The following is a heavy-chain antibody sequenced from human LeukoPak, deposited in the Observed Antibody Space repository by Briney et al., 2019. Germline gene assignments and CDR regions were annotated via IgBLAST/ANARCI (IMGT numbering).Heavy chain of an antibody. V-gene: IGHV4-39*07. Sequence: SETLSLTCTVSGGSIRTSSYYWGWIRQPPGKGLEWIGSIYLSGSTYYNPSLKSRVTISVDTSKNQFSLKLSSVTAADTAVYYCVKDRGSHVTDYWGQGTLVTVSS. J-gene: IGHJ4*02. CDR3: VKDRGSHVTDY. CDR1: GGSIRTSSYY. CDR2: IYLSGST. D-gene: IGHD1-26*01.